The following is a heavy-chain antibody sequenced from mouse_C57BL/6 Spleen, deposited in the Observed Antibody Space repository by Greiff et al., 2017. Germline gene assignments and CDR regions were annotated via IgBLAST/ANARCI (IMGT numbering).Heavy chain of an antibody. CDR3: ARFSYYYGSSPWDAMDY. D-gene: IGHD1-1*01. Sequence: VQLQQPGAELVRPGTSVKLSCKASGYTFTSYWMHWVKQRPGQGLEWIGVIDPSDSYTNYNQKFKGKATLTVDTSSSTAYMQLSSLTSEDSAVYYCARFSYYYGSSPWDAMDYWGQGTSVTVSS. V-gene: IGHV1-59*01. J-gene: IGHJ4*01. CDR2: IDPSDSYT. CDR1: GYTFTSYW.